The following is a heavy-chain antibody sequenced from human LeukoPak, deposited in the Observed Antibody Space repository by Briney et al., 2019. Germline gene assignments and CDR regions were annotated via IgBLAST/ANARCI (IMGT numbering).Heavy chain of an antibody. Sequence: SQTLSLTCTVSGRSISSGGYYWGWIRQPPGKGLEWIGSIYYSGSTYYNPSLKSRVTISVDTSKNQFSLKLSSVTAADTAVYYCARRDFWSGYPFDYWGQGTLATVSS. D-gene: IGHD3-3*01. V-gene: IGHV4-39*01. J-gene: IGHJ4*02. CDR1: GRSISSGGYY. CDR2: IYYSGST. CDR3: ARRDFWSGYPFDY.